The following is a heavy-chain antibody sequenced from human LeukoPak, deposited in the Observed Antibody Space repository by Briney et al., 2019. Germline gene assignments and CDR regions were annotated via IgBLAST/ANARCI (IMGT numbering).Heavy chain of an antibody. CDR2: IYYSGST. CDR3: ARDQPTFYYYYYGMDV. J-gene: IGHJ6*02. V-gene: IGHV4-59*01. Sequence: PSETLSLTCTVSGGSISSYYWSWIRQPPGKGLEWIGYIYYSGSTNYNPSLKSRVTISVDTSKNQFSLKLSSVTAADTAVYYCARDQPTFYYYYYGMDVWGQGTTVTVSS. CDR1: GGSISSYY.